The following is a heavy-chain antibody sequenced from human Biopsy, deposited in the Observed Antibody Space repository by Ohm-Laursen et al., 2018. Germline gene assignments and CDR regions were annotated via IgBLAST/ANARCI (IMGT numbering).Heavy chain of an antibody. Sequence: GTLSLTCTLSGDSISRSYWSWIRQSPGKGLERVGHIFDRGTTNYNPSLKSRVTMSVDTSKKQFSWRMTSVTAADTAVYYCAKHGSGWTGDDALHIWGQGTMVTVSS. J-gene: IGHJ3*02. CDR1: GDSISRSY. D-gene: IGHD6-19*01. CDR2: IFDRGTT. V-gene: IGHV4-59*08. CDR3: AKHGSGWTGDDALHI.